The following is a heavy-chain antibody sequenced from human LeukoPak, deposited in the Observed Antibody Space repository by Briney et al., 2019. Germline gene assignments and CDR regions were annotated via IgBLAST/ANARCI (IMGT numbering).Heavy chain of an antibody. CDR3: ARGHDTTGYWAY. V-gene: IGHV7-4-1*02. CDR2: INTNTGNP. D-gene: IGHD3-9*01. Sequence: ASVKVSCKSSGYTFTSLPGNWVRQAPGQGLEWMGWINTNTGNPTYAQGFAGRFVFSLDTSVSTAYVEISSLKAEVTAVFFCARGHDTTGYWAYWGQGTLVTVSS. CDR1: GYTFTSLP. J-gene: IGHJ4*02.